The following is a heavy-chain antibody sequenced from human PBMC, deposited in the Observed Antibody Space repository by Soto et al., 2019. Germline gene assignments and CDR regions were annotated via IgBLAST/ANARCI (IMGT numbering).Heavy chain of an antibody. Sequence: QVHLVQSGAEVKQPGASVMVSCKASGYSFGHFDIHWVRKAAGQGLEWMGWVSPNSGNTGYAQRFQGRITMTRDTSKSTAYMEVKSLTSADTAIYYCARARGAASFDLWGQGTLVTASS. CDR3: ARARGAASFDL. V-gene: IGHV1-8*01. CDR1: GYSFGHFD. CDR2: VSPNSGNT. J-gene: IGHJ5*02. D-gene: IGHD6-25*01.